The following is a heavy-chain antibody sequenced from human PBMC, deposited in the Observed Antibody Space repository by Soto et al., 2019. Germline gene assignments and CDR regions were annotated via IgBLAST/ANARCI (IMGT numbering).Heavy chain of an antibody. D-gene: IGHD6-13*01. J-gene: IGHJ3*02. CDR1: GRSISSSNW. CDR3: ARHLWVGSSWYLGAVDI. Sequence: SETLSLTCAVSGRSISSSNWWGWVRQPPGKGLEWIGEIYHSGSTNSNPSLKSRVTISVDTSKNQLSLKLNSVTAADTAVYYCARHLWVGSSWYLGAVDIWGHGTMVTVSS. V-gene: IGHV4-4*02. CDR2: IYHSGST.